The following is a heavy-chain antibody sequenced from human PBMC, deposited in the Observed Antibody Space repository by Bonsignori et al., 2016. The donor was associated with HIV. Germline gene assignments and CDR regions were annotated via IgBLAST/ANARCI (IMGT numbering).Heavy chain of an antibody. Sequence: VRQAPGKGLEWVSVIYSGGSSTYYADSVKGRFTISRDNSKNTLYLQMNSLRAEDTAVYYCAKGGAPLYYYDSSGYYDEDYWGQGTLVTVSS. CDR2: IYSGGSST. CDR3: AKGGAPLYYYDSSGYYDEDY. V-gene: IGHV3-23*03. J-gene: IGHJ4*02. D-gene: IGHD3-22*01.